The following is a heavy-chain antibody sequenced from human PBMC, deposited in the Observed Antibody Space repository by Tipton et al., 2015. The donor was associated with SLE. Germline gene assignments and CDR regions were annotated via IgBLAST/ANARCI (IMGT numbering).Heavy chain of an antibody. V-gene: IGHV1-69*13. CDR1: GGTFSSYA. CDR3: ARGTPRIAARRGYYGMDV. Sequence: QLVQSGPEVKKPGSSVKVSCKASGGTFSSYAISWVRQAPGQGLEWMGGIIPIFGTANYAQKFQGRVTITADESTSTAYMELSSLRSEDTAVYYCARGTPRIAARRGYYGMDVWGQGTTVTVSS. D-gene: IGHD6-6*01. CDR2: IIPIFGTA. J-gene: IGHJ6*02.